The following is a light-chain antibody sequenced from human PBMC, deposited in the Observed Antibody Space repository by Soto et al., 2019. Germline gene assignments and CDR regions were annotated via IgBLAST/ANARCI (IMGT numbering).Light chain of an antibody. J-gene: IGKJ4*01. CDR1: QSVSSN. V-gene: IGKV3-15*01. Sequence: EIVMTQSPATLSVSPGERATLSCRASQSVSSNLAWYQQKPGQAPRLLIYGASTRATGIPARFSGSGSGTEFTITISSLQSEDRAVYYCQQYNSWPPLTFGGGTKVEIK. CDR3: QQYNSWPPLT. CDR2: GAS.